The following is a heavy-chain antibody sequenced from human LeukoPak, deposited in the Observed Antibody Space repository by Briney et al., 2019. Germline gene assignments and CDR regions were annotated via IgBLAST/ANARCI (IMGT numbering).Heavy chain of an antibody. CDR3: ARDSPPSDILTGYRSYWYFDL. CDR2: IYHSGST. V-gene: IGHV4-39*07. Sequence: PSETLSLTCTVSGGSISSSSYYWGWIRQPPGKGLEWIGNIYHSGSTYYNPSLKSRVTISVDTSKNQFSLKLSSVTAADTAVYYCARDSPPSDILTGYRSYWYFDLWGRGTLVTVSS. CDR1: GGSISSSSYY. D-gene: IGHD3-9*01. J-gene: IGHJ2*01.